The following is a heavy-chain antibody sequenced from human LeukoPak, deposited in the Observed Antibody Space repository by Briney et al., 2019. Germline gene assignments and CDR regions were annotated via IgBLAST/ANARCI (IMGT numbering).Heavy chain of an antibody. J-gene: IGHJ4*02. CDR2: ISSSSSTI. CDR1: GFTFSSYS. D-gene: IGHD3-10*01. V-gene: IGHV3-48*02. CDR3: ARGRITMVQGVIITSYYFDY. Sequence: PGGPLRLSCAASGFTFSSYSMNWVRQAPGKGLEWVSYISSSSSTIYYADSVKGRFTISRDNAENSLYLQMNSLRDEDTAVYYCARGRITMVQGVIITSYYFDYWGQGTLVTVSS.